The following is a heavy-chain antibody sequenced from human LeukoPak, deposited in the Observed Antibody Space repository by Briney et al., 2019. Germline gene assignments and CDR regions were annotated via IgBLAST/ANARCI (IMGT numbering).Heavy chain of an antibody. CDR2: IYYSGST. J-gene: IGHJ4*02. CDR3: ASSLWSGYYSAHYFDY. Sequence: SETLSLTCTVSGGSISSGSYYWGWIRQPPGKGLEWIGSIYYSGSTYYNPSLKSRVTISVDTSKNQFSLKLSSVTAADTAVYYCASSLWSGYYSAHYFDYWGQGTLVTVSS. CDR1: GGSISSGSYY. D-gene: IGHD3-3*01. V-gene: IGHV4-39*01.